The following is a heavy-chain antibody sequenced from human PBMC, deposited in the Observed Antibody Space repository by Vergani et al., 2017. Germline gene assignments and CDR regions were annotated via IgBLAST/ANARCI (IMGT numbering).Heavy chain of an antibody. CDR1: GFTFSSYS. V-gene: IGHV3-21*01. Sequence: EVQLVESGGGLVKPGGSLRLSCAASGFTFSSYSMNWVRQAPGKGLEWVSSISSSSSYIYYADSVKGRFTISRDNAKNSLYLQMNSLRAEDTAVYYCVKRRLHSYYFDYWGQGTLVTVSS. D-gene: IGHD4-11*01. J-gene: IGHJ4*02. CDR3: VKRRLHSYYFDY. CDR2: ISSSSSYI.